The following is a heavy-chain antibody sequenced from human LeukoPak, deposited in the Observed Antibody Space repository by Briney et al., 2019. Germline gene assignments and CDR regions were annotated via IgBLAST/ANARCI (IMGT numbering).Heavy chain of an antibody. Sequence: GASVKVSCKASGYTFTSYYMHWVRQAPGQGLEWMGIINPSGGSTSYAQKFQGRVTMTRDMSTSTVYMELSSLRSEDTAVYYCAREGVYDILTGYSCDSYYYYMDVWGKGTTVTVSS. J-gene: IGHJ6*03. V-gene: IGHV1-46*01. CDR2: INPSGGST. CDR1: GYTFTSYY. CDR3: AREGVYDILTGYSCDSYYYYMDV. D-gene: IGHD3-9*01.